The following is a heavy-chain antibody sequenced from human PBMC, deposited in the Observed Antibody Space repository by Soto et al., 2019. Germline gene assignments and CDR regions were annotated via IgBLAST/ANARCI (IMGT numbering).Heavy chain of an antibody. J-gene: IGHJ4*02. CDR1: GFTFTRYS. CDR2: ISSTTNYI. Sequence: EVQLVESGGGLVKPGGSLRLSCAASGFTFTRYSMNWVRQAPGKGLEWVSYISSTTNYIYYGDTMKGRFTISRDKAKNSLYLEMNSLRAEDTAVYYCARESEDLTSNFDYWGQGTLVTVSS. V-gene: IGHV3-21*06. CDR3: ARESEDLTSNFDY.